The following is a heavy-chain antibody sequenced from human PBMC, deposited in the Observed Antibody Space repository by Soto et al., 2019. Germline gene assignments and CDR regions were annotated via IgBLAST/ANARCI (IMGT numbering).Heavy chain of an antibody. D-gene: IGHD5-18*01. CDR1: GGTFSSYA. CDR3: ARGSGYLACMDV. Sequence: QVQLVQSGAEVQKPGSSVKVSCKASGGTFSSYAISWVRQAPGQGLEWMGGIIPNSGGTNYAQKFQGWVTMTRDTSISTAYMELSRLRSDDTAVYYCARGSGYLACMDVWGQGTTVTVSS. V-gene: IGHV1-2*04. J-gene: IGHJ6*02. CDR2: IIPNSGGT.